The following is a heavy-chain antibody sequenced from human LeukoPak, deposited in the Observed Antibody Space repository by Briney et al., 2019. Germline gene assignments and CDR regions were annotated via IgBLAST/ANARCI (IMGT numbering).Heavy chain of an antibody. V-gene: IGHV3-15*01. Sequence: GGSLRLSCAASGFTFSNAWMSWVRQAPGKGLEWVGRIKSKTDGGTTDYAAPVKGRFTISRDDSKNTLYLQMNSLKTEDTAVYYCTTDPEYYDSSGYYYGLDDYWGREPWSPSPQ. CDR2: IKSKTDGGTT. D-gene: IGHD3-22*01. CDR3: TTDPEYYDSSGYYYGLDDY. CDR1: GFTFSNAW. J-gene: IGHJ4*02.